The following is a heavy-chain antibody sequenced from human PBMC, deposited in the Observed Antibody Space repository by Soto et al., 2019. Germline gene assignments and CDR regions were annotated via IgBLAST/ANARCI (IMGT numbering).Heavy chain of an antibody. CDR1: GGTFSSYA. CDR3: ARIAGPSHYYYGMDV. V-gene: IGHV1-69*06. D-gene: IGHD6-13*01. CDR2: IIPIFGTA. J-gene: IGHJ6*02. Sequence: SVKVSCKASGGTFSSYAISWVRRAPGQGLEWMGGIIPIFGTANYAQKFQGRVTITADKSTSTAYMELSSLRSEDTAVYYCARIAGPSHYYYGMDVWGQGTTVTVSS.